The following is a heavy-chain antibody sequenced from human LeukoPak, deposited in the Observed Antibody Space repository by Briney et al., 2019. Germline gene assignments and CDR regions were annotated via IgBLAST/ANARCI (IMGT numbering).Heavy chain of an antibody. CDR1: GFTFSSFA. J-gene: IGHJ4*02. CDR2: VNSGGTI. Sequence: GGSLRLSCVASGFTFSSFAMSWVRQAPGKGLEEVSSVNSGGTIYYTDSVKGRFTISRDNSKNTLDLQMSSLRAEDTAVYYCAKRGYYYDGSGYCFDYWGQGTLVTVSS. V-gene: IGHV3-23*01. D-gene: IGHD3-22*01. CDR3: AKRGYYYDGSGYCFDY.